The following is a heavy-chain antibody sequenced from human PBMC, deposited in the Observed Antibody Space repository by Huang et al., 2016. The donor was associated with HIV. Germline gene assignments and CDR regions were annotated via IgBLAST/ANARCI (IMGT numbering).Heavy chain of an antibody. J-gene: IGHJ4*02. CDR3: ARILMYYNSSGYGFDY. D-gene: IGHD3-22*01. CDR1: GGSFSGYY. Sequence: QVQLQQWGAGLLKPSETLSLTCAVYGGSFSGYYWRWIRQPPGNGLEWIGEINQSGSTNYNPSLKSRVTISVDTSKNQFSLKLSSVTAADTAVYYCARILMYYNSSGYGFDYWGQGTLVTVSS. V-gene: IGHV4-34*01. CDR2: INQSGST.